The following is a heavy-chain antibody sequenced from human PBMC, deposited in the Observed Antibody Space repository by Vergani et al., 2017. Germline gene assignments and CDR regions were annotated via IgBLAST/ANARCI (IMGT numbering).Heavy chain of an antibody. CDR2: LSTTGGA. CDR1: GVSVTDYN. V-gene: IGHV4-4*09. CDR3: AGPKGYQLLHVAFDI. D-gene: IGHD2-2*01. J-gene: IGHJ3*02. Sequence: QAQLQESGPGLVKPSETLSLTCHVFGVSVTDYNCNWIRQAPGKGLEWIGSLSTTGGATHASHNPSLKSRVSISVDTSKSQFSLRLTSVTAADSAIYYCAGPKGYQLLHVAFDIWGQGTMVTVSS.